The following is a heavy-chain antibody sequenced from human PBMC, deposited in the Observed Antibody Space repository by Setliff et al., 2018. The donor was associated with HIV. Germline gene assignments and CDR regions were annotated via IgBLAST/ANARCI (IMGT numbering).Heavy chain of an antibody. CDR1: GVSISNYY. CDR2: MYYSGNT. V-gene: IGHV4-59*01. J-gene: IGHJ4*02. D-gene: IGHD3-3*01. CDR3: ARFFAGNFDS. Sequence: SETLSLTCTVSGVSISNYYWSWIRQPPGKGLEWIGYMYYSGNTNYNPSLKSRVTISVDTSKSQFSLKLNSVTAADTAVYYCARFFAGNFDSWGQGVLVTVSS.